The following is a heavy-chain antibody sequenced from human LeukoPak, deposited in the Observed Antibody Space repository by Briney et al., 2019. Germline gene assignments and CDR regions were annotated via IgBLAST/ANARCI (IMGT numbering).Heavy chain of an antibody. CDR1: EFTVSSHY. Sequence: GGSLRLSCAASEFTVSSHYMNWVRQAPGKGLEWVSIIYSDGRTFYADSVKGRFTTSRDNSKDILFLQMNGLRAEDTAVYYCATGGDSGSWYYWGQGTLVTVFS. J-gene: IGHJ4*02. CDR3: ATGGDSGSWYY. V-gene: IGHV3-53*01. D-gene: IGHD6-13*01. CDR2: IYSDGRT.